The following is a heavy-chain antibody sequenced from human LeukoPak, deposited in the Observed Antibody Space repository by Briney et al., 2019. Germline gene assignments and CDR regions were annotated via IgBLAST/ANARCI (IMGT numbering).Heavy chain of an antibody. CDR2: MKHDGSEI. J-gene: IGHJ4*02. D-gene: IGHD5-18*01. Sequence: GGSLRLSCVASGFTFSSYWMSWVRQAPGKGLEWVANMKHDGSEIYYVDTAKGRFTISRDNAENSLYLQINSLRAEDTAVYYCARESTYSYAYALDFWGQGILVTVSS. CDR1: GFTFSSYW. CDR3: ARESTYSYAYALDF. V-gene: IGHV3-7*01.